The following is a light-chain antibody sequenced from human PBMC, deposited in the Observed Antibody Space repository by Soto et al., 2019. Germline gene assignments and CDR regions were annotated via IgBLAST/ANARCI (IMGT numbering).Light chain of an antibody. V-gene: IGKV3-20*01. CDR2: GTS. J-gene: IGKJ5*01. Sequence: EIVLTQSPGTLSLSPVERATLSCRASQSVPRRYLAWYQQKPGQAPRLLIYGTSSRATGIPDRFSGSGSGTDFTLTISRLEPEDFAVFYCQQYGSSITFGHGTRLEIK. CDR3: QQYGSSIT. CDR1: QSVPRRY.